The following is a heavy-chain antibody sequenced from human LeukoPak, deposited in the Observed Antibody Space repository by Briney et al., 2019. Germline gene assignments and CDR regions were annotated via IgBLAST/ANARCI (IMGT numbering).Heavy chain of an antibody. CDR3: ARAGVVVAANQYYYGMDV. CDR2: IYTSGST. Sequence: SETLSLTCTVSGGSISSYYWSWIRQPAGKGVEWIGRIYTSGSTNYNPSLKSRVTMSVDTSKNQFSLKLSSVTAADTAVYYCARAGVVVAANQYYYGMDVWGQGTTVTVSS. D-gene: IGHD2-15*01. J-gene: IGHJ6*02. CDR1: GGSISSYY. V-gene: IGHV4-4*07.